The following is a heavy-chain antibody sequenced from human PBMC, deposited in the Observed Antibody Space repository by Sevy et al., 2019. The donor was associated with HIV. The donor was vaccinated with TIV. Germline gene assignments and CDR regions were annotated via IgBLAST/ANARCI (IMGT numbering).Heavy chain of an antibody. V-gene: IGHV1-69*10. Sequence: ASVKVSCMATVGLLNNYGMNGVRQAPGQGLEGMGGITSRPGIANYAPNFRDRATFSPDADMNTVYLELRRLKSEDTGVYFCASVRPCGGDCYFFDSWGQGSLVTVSS. CDR3: ASVRPCGGDCYFFDS. J-gene: IGHJ4*02. D-gene: IGHD2-21*02. CDR2: ITSRPGIA. CDR1: VGLLNNYG.